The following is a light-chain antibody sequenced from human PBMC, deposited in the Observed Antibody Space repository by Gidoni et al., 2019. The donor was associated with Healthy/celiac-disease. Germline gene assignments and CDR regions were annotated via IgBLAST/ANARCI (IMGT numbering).Light chain of an antibody. CDR1: SPNIGAGYD. J-gene: IGLJ2*01. Sequence: SVLTQPPSVSGAPGQRVTISCTGSSPNIGAGYDVHWYQQLPGTAPKLLLYGNSNRPSGVPDRFSGSKSGTSASLAITGLQAEDEADYYCQSYDSSLSGPVVFGGGTKLTVL. V-gene: IGLV1-40*01. CDR2: GNS. CDR3: QSYDSSLSGPVV.